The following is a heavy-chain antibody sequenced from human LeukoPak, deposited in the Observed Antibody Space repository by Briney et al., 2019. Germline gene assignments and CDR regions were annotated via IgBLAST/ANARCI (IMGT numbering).Heavy chain of an antibody. J-gene: IGHJ4*02. D-gene: IGHD3-10*01. CDR3: ARIITMIRGERSGYVAS. V-gene: IGHV4-38-2*01. Sequence: PSETLSLTCAVSGYGISSDYYWGWIRQPPGKGLEWMASIYHSGSTYYNPSLKNRVTISVDTSKSQLSLELISVTAADTAVYYCARIITMIRGERSGYVASWGQGTLVTVSS. CDR1: GYGISSDYY. CDR2: IYHSGST.